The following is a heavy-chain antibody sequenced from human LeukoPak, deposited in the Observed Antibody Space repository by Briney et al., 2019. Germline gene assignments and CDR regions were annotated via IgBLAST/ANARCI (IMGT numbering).Heavy chain of an antibody. CDR1: GFTLRSYW. CDR3: ARNGYGDYEGYYFDY. CDR2: INSDGSST. J-gene: IGHJ4*02. D-gene: IGHD4-17*01. Sequence: PGGSLRLSCAASGFTLRSYWMHLVRQAPGKGLVWVSRINSDGSSTSYADSVKGRFTISRDNAKNTLYLQMNSLRAEDTAVYYCARNGYGDYEGYYFDYWGQGTLVTVSS. V-gene: IGHV3-74*01.